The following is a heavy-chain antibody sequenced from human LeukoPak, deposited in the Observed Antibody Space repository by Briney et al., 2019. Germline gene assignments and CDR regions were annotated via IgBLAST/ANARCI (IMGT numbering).Heavy chain of an antibody. Sequence: GCSVRLSCAASGFTFSRGWMHWVRRAPGKGLVWVSRISDDGSITTYADSVQGRFTISRDNAKSTVFLQMNSLRVEDTAVYFCVRRYYEYNVYDRHFEFWGHGILVTGSS. D-gene: IGHD5/OR15-5a*01. CDR3: VRRYYEYNVYDRHFEF. CDR2: ISDDGSIT. J-gene: IGHJ4*01. CDR1: GFTFSRGW. V-gene: IGHV3-74*03.